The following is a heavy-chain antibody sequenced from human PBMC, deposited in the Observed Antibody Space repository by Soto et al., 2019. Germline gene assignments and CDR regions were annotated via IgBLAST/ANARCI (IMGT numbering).Heavy chain of an antibody. CDR2: MYYGGRT. CDR3: ARGTPSPLIVRSSRGPWFDP. CDR1: GGSISSYY. Sequence: SETLSLPCTVSGGSISSYYWSWIRQPPGKGLEWIGYMYYGGRTNYNPSLKSRVTISVDTSKMQVSLKLSSVTAEDTAVYFCARGTPSPLIVRSSRGPWFDPWGQGNLVTVSS. V-gene: IGHV4-59*08. D-gene: IGHD2-15*01. J-gene: IGHJ5*02.